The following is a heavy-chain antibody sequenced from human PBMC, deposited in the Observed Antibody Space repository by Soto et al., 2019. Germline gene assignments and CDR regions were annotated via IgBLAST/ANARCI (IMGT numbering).Heavy chain of an antibody. V-gene: IGHV4-39*01. CDR2: FYYSGST. Sequence: PSETLSLTCTVSGCSISSGPYSWCWIRQPPGKGLEWIGTFYYSGSTNYNPSLESRVTISVDTSKNQFSLKVSSVTAADTAVYYCARLGGYCSSSSCYGYYGMDVWGQGTTVTVSS. CDR3: ARLGGYCSSSSCYGYYGMDV. J-gene: IGHJ6*02. D-gene: IGHD2-2*01. CDR1: GCSISSGPYS.